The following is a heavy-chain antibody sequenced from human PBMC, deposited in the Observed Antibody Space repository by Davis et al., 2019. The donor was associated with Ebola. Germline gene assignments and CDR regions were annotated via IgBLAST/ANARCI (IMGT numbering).Heavy chain of an antibody. Sequence: PSETLSLTCTVSGASMTSYYWSWIRQPPGKGLEWIGYIAYTGNTIYNPSLKSRVTISGDTSKKQFSLRLSSVTAADTAVYYCARVGLVPAALYLWGQGTMVTVSS. CDR1: GASMTSYY. CDR2: IAYTGNT. J-gene: IGHJ3*01. D-gene: IGHD2-2*01. V-gene: IGHV4-59*01. CDR3: ARVGLVPAALYL.